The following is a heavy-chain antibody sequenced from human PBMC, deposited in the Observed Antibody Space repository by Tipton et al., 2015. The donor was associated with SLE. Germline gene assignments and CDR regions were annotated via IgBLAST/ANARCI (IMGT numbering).Heavy chain of an antibody. V-gene: IGHV4-39*07. D-gene: IGHD6-13*01. CDR3: ARVMWQQQLGAFDI. J-gene: IGHJ3*02. CDR1: GGSISSSSYY. CDR2: IYYSGST. Sequence: TLSLTCTVSGGSISSSSYYWGWIRRPPGKGLEWIGSIYYSGSTYYNPSLTSRVTISVDTSKNQFSLKLSSVTAADTAVYYCARVMWQQQLGAFDIWGQGTMVTVSS.